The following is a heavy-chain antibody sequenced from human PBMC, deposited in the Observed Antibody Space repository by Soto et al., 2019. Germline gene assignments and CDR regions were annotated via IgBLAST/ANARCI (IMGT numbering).Heavy chain of an antibody. J-gene: IGHJ6*02. V-gene: IGHV1-58*01. Sequence: SVKVSCKASGFTFTSSAVQWVRQARGQRLEWIGWIVVGSGNTNYAQKFQERVTITRDMSTSTAYMELSSLRSEDTAVYYCAAFPGRITMVRGAGYYGMDVWGQGTTVTVSS. CDR3: AAFPGRITMVRGAGYYGMDV. CDR2: IVVGSGNT. D-gene: IGHD3-10*01. CDR1: GFTFTSSA.